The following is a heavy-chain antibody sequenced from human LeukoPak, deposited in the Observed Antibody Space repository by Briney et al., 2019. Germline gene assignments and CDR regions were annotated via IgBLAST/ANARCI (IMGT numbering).Heavy chain of an antibody. V-gene: IGHV4-4*07. D-gene: IGHD1-26*01. Sequence: SETLSLTCTVSGVSFSSYYWTWIRQRAGKGLEWIGRIFSSGNTNYNPSLESRVTMSIDTSKNQFSLKLTSVTAADTAVYYCARERGNLRGDAFDIWGQGTMVTLSS. CDR2: IFSSGNT. J-gene: IGHJ3*02. CDR1: GVSFSSYY. CDR3: ARERGNLRGDAFDI.